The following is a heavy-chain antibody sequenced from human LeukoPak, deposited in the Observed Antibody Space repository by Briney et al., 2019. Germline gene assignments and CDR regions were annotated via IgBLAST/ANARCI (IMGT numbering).Heavy chain of an antibody. D-gene: IGHD3-10*01. CDR1: GGSFSGYY. CDR2: INHSGST. CDR3: ARGVGFGFYWFDP. J-gene: IGHJ5*02. V-gene: IGHV4-34*01. Sequence: PSETLSLTCAVYGGSFSGYYWSWIRQPPGKGLEWIGEINHSGSTNYNPSLKSRVTISVDTSKNQFSLKLSSVTAADTAVYYCARGVGFGFYWFDPWGQGTLVTVSS.